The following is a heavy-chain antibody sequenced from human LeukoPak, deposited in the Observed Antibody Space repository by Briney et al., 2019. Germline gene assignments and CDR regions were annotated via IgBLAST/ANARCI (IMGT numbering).Heavy chain of an antibody. CDR1: GFTFSNYG. Sequence: PGGSLRLSCAASGFTFSNYGMHWVRQAPGKGLEWVAVISFDGSNKYYADSVKGRFTISRDNAKNSLYLQMNSLRAEDTAVYYCARGKSEGIIIVVANGAFDIWGQGTMVTVSS. J-gene: IGHJ3*02. CDR2: ISFDGSNK. V-gene: IGHV3-30*03. CDR3: ARGKSEGIIIVVANGAFDI. D-gene: IGHD3-22*01.